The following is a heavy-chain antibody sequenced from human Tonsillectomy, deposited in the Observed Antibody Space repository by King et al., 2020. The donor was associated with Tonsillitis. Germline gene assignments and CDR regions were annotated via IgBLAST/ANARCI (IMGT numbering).Heavy chain of an antibody. J-gene: IGHJ6*02. CDR3: ASPSGYSGSGSYWSMDV. Sequence: QLQESGPGLVKPSETLSLTCAVSGYSISSGYYWGWVRQPPGKGLEWIGSMNHSGSTYYNPSLKSRVTISMDTSKNHFSVRLSSVTAADTAVYYCASPSGYSGSGSYWSMDVWGQGTTVTVSS. V-gene: IGHV4-38-2*01. D-gene: IGHD3-10*01. CDR2: MNHSGST. CDR1: GYSISSGYY.